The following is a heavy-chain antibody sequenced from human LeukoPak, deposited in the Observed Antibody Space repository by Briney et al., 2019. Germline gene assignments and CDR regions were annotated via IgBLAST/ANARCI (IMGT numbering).Heavy chain of an antibody. D-gene: IGHD1-26*01. V-gene: IGHV3-30*04. J-gene: IGHJ6*03. CDR3: ARGPRVGAAGFVYYHYIDV. Sequence: PGGSLRLSCAASGFTFSNYAMHWVRQAPGKGLEWVALISYDGSNKYYADSVKGRFTISRDNSKNTLYLQMNSLGTEDTAVYYCARGPRVGAAGFVYYHYIDVWGKGTTVTVSS. CDR1: GFTFSNYA. CDR2: ISYDGSNK.